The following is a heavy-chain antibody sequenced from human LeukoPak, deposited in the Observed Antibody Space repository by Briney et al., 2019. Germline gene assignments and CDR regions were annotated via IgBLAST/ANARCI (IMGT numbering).Heavy chain of an antibody. D-gene: IGHD3-3*01. V-gene: IGHV1-24*01. J-gene: IGHJ6*03. CDR1: GYTLTELS. CDR3: ATTTLHEYFSAFSGGYMDA. Sequence: ASVKVSCKVSGYTLTELSMHWVRQAPGKGLEWMGGFDPEDGETIYAQKFQGRVTMTEDTSTDTAYMELSSLRSEDTAVYYCATTTLHEYFSAFSGGYMDAWGKGTTVTVSS. CDR2: FDPEDGET.